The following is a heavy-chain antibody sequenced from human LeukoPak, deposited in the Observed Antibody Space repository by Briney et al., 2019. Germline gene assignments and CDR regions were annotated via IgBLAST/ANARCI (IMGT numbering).Heavy chain of an antibody. J-gene: IGHJ5*02. D-gene: IGHD2-21*01. CDR3: ARRKLTFLAT. Sequence: PGGSLRLSCAASGFNFAQSSMHWVRQAPGKGLEWLAVISFDETHQNYAESVKGRFTISRDNSKNTLDLQMSSLRGDDTAVYYCARRKLTFLATWGQGTLVTVSS. V-gene: IGHV3-30*04. CDR1: GFNFAQSS. CDR2: ISFDETHQ.